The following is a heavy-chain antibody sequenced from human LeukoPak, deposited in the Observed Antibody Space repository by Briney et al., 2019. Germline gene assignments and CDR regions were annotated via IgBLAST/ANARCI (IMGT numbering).Heavy chain of an antibody. CDR2: ISGSGGST. J-gene: IGHJ4*02. Sequence: GGSLRLSCAASGLTFSSYAMSWVRQAPGKGLEWVSAISGSGGSTYYADSVKGRFTISRDNSKNTLYLQMNSRRAEDTAVYYCAKRSRATGSPHFDYWSQGTLVTVSS. V-gene: IGHV3-23*01. CDR3: AKRSRATGSPHFDY. CDR1: GLTFSSYA. D-gene: IGHD3-10*01.